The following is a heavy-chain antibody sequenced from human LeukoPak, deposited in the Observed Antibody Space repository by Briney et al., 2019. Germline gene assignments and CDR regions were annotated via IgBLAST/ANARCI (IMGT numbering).Heavy chain of an antibody. J-gene: IGHJ4*02. CDR3: ARDKGDNSGWDY. CDR1: GFTFSSYE. CDR2: ISSSGTKI. V-gene: IGHV3-48*03. D-gene: IGHD6-19*01. Sequence: QPGGSLRLSCAASGFTFSSYEMNWVRQAPGKGLEWVSHISSSGTKIYSADSVKGRLTISRDNAKNSLYLQMSSLRAEDTAVYYCARDKGDNSGWDYWGQGILVTVSS.